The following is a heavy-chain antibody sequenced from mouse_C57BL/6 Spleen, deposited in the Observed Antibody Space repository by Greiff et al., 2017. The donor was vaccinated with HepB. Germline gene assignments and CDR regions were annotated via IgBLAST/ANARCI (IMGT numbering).Heavy chain of an antibody. D-gene: IGHD2-4*01. J-gene: IGHJ3*01. CDR3: ARDEDYDDGAWFAY. CDR1: GFSLTSYA. Sequence: VQGVESGPGLVAPSQSLSITCTVSGFSLTSYAISWVRQPPGKGLEWLGVIWTGGGTNYNSALKSRLSISKDNSKSQVFLKMNSLQTDDTARYYCARDEDYDDGAWFAYWGQGTLVTVSA. CDR2: IWTGGGT. V-gene: IGHV2-9-1*01.